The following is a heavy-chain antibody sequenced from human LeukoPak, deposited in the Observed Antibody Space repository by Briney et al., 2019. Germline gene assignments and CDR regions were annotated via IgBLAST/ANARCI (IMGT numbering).Heavy chain of an antibody. J-gene: IGHJ4*02. CDR1: GYTFTGYY. CDR3: ARVPEWLRGVDY. Sequence: ASVKVSCKASGYTFTGYYMHWVRQAPGQGLEWMGWINPNSGDTNYAQKFQGRVTMTRDTSISTAYMELSRLRSDDTAVHYCARVPEWLRGVDYWGQGTLVTVSS. CDR2: INPNSGDT. D-gene: IGHD5-12*01. V-gene: IGHV1-2*02.